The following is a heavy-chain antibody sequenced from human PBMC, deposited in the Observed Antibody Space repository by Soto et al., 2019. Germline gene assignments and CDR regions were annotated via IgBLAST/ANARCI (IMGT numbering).Heavy chain of an antibody. Sequence: LRLSCVASGFTFSSYGIHWVRQAPGKGLEWVAVISYDGSNEYYADSVKGRFTISRDNSKNTLYLQMDSLRPEDTAVYYCAKEITVAGDFDYWGQGTLVTVSS. CDR1: GFTFSSYG. J-gene: IGHJ4*01. D-gene: IGHD6-19*01. V-gene: IGHV3-30*18. CDR2: ISYDGSNE. CDR3: AKEITVAGDFDY.